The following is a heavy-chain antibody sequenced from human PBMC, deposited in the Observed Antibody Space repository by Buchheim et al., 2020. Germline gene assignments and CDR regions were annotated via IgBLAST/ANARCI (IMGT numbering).Heavy chain of an antibody. V-gene: IGHV1-46*01. CDR1: GYTFTSYY. CDR2: INPSSGST. Sequence: QVQLVQSGAEVKKPGASVKVSCKASGYTFTSYYMHWVRQAPGQGLEWMGIINPSSGSTNYAQKFQGRVTMTRDTSISTVYMGLSSLRSADKAVYYCEGGIAVGAVGYWGQGTL. D-gene: IGHD1-26*01. CDR3: EGGIAVGAVGY. J-gene: IGHJ4*02.